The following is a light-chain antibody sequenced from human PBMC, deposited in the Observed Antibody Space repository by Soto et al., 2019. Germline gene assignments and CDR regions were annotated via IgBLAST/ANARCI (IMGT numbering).Light chain of an antibody. CDR3: HQYNYWPRGT. J-gene: IGKJ3*01. Sequence: EIMMTQSPGTLSVSPGEGATLSCTASQSVNLNLAWYQQKPGQPPRLLLYGASTRDTGIQVRFRGSGSGTEFNLTISSMQSEDSAVYYCHQYNYWPRGTFGPGTKVEIK. V-gene: IGKV3-15*01. CDR1: QSVNLN. CDR2: GAS.